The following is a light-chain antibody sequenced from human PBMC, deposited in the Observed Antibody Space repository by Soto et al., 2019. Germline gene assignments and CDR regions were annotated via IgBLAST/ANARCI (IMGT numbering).Light chain of an antibody. CDR3: QQYGSSPWT. V-gene: IGKV3-20*01. CDR1: QSVSSN. CDR2: GAS. J-gene: IGKJ1*01. Sequence: IVMTQSPVTLSVSPGERATLSCRASQSVSSNLAWYQQKPGQAPRLLIYGASTRATGIPARFSGSGSGTDFTLTISRLEPEDFAVYYCQQYGSSPWTFGQGTKVDIK.